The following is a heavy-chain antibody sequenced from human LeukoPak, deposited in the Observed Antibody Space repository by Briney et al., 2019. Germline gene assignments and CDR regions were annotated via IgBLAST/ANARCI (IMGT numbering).Heavy chain of an antibody. V-gene: IGHV4-59*01. Sequence: SETLSLTCTVSGGSISSYYWSWIRQPPGKGLEWIGYIYYSGSTNYNPSLKSRVTISVDTSKNQFSLKLSSVTAADTAVYYCARGGGDRLQPFDYWGQGTLVTVSS. CDR1: GGSISSYY. J-gene: IGHJ4*02. CDR2: IYYSGST. D-gene: IGHD3-16*02. CDR3: ARGGGDRLQPFDY.